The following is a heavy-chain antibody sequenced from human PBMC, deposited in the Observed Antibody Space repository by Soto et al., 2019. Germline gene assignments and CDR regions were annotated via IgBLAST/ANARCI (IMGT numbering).Heavy chain of an antibody. D-gene: IGHD2-15*01. V-gene: IGHV1-46*01. Sequence: ASVKVSCKAMRYTFTNFYIHWVRQAPGQGLEWMGMINPSGGSTSYAQKFQGRVTMTRDTSTSTVYMQLTSLRSEDTAVYYCARPHPLYCSGGRCPPDLPSQCWGKGTIVIVSS. CDR2: INPSGGST. CDR3: ARPHPLYCSGGRCPPDLPSQC. J-gene: IGHJ4*02. CDR1: RYTFTNFY.